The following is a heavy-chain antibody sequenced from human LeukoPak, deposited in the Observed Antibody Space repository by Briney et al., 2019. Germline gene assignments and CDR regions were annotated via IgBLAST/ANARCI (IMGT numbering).Heavy chain of an antibody. V-gene: IGHV1-58*01. Sequence: SVKVSCKASGFTFTSSAVQWVRQARGQRLEWIGWIVVGSGNTNYAQKFQERVTITRDMSTSTAYMELSSLRSEDTAVYYCAKDQGYSSAWYSRDGFDMWGQGTMVTVSS. J-gene: IGHJ3*02. D-gene: IGHD6-19*01. CDR1: GFTFTSSA. CDR2: IVVGSGNT. CDR3: AKDQGYSSAWYSRDGFDM.